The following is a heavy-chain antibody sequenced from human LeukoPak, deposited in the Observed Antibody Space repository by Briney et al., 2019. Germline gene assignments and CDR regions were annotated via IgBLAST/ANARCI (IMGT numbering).Heavy chain of an antibody. CDR3: TTADDYDFWSGYYDYYYYYYMDV. CDR2: IKSKTDGGTT. CDR1: GFTFSNAW. D-gene: IGHD3-3*01. Sequence: GGSLRLXCAASGFTFSNAWMSWVRQAPGKGLEWVGRIKSKTDGGTTDYAAPVKGRFTISRDDSKNTLYLQMNSLKTEDTAVYYCTTADDYDFWSGYYDYYYYYYMDVWGKGTTVTVSS. V-gene: IGHV3-15*01. J-gene: IGHJ6*03.